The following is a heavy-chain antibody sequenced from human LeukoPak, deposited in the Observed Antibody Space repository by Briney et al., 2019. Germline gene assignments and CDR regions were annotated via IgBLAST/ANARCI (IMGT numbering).Heavy chain of an antibody. V-gene: IGHV3-48*03. Sequence: PGGSLRLSCAASGFTFSSYDMNWVRQAPGKGLEWISYISSSGSTIYYADSVKGRFTIFRENAKNSLYLQMNSLRAEDTAVYYCARDGRTTWYGVGYFDYWGQGTLVTVSS. CDR2: ISSSGSTI. D-gene: IGHD6-13*01. CDR1: GFTFSSYD. CDR3: ARDGRTTWYGVGYFDY. J-gene: IGHJ4*02.